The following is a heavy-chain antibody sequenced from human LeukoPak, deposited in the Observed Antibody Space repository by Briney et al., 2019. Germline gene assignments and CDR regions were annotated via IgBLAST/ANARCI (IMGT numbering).Heavy chain of an antibody. J-gene: IGHJ4*02. CDR2: INSSGRTI. V-gene: IGHV3-48*03. D-gene: IGHD3-10*01. CDR1: GFTFSSYE. CDR3: AKASYGSGSYFDY. Sequence: SGGSLRLSCAASGFTFSSYEFHWVRQAPGKGLEWVSYINSSGRTILYADSVKGRFTLSRDNAKNSLYLQMNSLRAEDTAVYYCAKASYGSGSYFDYWGQGTLVTVSS.